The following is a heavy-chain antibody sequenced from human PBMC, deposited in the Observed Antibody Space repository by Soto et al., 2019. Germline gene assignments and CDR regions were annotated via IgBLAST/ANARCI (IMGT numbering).Heavy chain of an antibody. CDR3: AKPQSGYYIHYYYYYGMDV. V-gene: IGHV3-23*01. D-gene: IGHD3-3*01. Sequence: GGSLRLSCAACGFTFNNYAIGWVRQAPGKGLEWVSGVSGSGSSTYYADSVKGRFTISRDNSKNTLYLQMSSLRAEDTAVYYCAKPQSGYYIHYYYYYGMDVWGQGTTVTVSS. CDR2: VSGSGSST. J-gene: IGHJ6*02. CDR1: GFTFNNYA.